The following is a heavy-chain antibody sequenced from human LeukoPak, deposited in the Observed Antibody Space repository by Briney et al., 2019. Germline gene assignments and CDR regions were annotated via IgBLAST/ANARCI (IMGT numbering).Heavy chain of an antibody. J-gene: IGHJ4*02. D-gene: IGHD5-18*01. CDR3: ARGPRGYSYGTGY. Sequence: PSETLSLTCAVYGGSFSGYYWSWIRQPPGKGLEWIGEINHSGSTNYNPSLKSRVTISVDTSKNQFSLKLSSVTAADTAVYYCARGPRGYSYGTGYWGQGTLVTVSS. V-gene: IGHV4-34*01. CDR1: GGSFSGYY. CDR2: INHSGST.